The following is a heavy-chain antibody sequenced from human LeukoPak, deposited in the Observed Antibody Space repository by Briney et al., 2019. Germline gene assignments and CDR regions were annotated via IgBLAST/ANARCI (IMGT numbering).Heavy chain of an antibody. CDR2: IIPIFGTA. J-gene: IGHJ5*02. Sequence: ASVKVSCKASGGTFSSYAISWVRQAPGQGLEWMGGIIPIFGTANYAQKFQGRVTITADESTSTAYMELSSLRSEDTAVHYCARDGLGVVVVPAEVSWFDPWGQGTLVTVSS. CDR1: GGTFSSYA. V-gene: IGHV1-69*13. D-gene: IGHD2-2*01. CDR3: ARDGLGVVVVPAEVSWFDP.